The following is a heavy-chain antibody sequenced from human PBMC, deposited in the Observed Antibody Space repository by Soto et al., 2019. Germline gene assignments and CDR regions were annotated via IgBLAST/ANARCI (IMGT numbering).Heavy chain of an antibody. D-gene: IGHD3-3*01. J-gene: IGHJ5*02. Sequence: SETLSLTCTVTGGAISGYYWTWIRQSDGEGLEWIGRIYSSGSTNYNPSLKSRVTISLDTSMNYFSLRLSSVTAADTAVYYCARGQRFSDWFDPWGQGTLVTVS. V-gene: IGHV4-4*07. CDR3: ARGQRFSDWFDP. CDR1: GGAISGYY. CDR2: IYSSGST.